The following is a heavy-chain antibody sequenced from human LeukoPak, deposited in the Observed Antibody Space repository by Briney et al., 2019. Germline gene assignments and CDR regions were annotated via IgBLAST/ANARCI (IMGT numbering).Heavy chain of an antibody. CDR1: GGSFSGYY. D-gene: IGHD1-26*01. CDR2: INHSGST. V-gene: IGHV4-34*01. CDR3: ARRGSSWTVSTYYFDY. Sequence: PSETLSLTCAVYGGSFSGYYWSWIRQPPGKGLEWIGEINHSGSTNYNPSLKSRVTISVDTSKNQLSLKLSSVTAADTAVYYCARRGSSWTVSTYYFDYWGQGTLVTVSS. J-gene: IGHJ4*02.